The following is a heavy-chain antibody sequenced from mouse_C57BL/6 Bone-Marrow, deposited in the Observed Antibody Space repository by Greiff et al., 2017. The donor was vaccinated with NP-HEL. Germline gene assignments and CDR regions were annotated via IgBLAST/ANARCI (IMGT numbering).Heavy chain of an antibody. CDR2: IDPSDSYT. J-gene: IGHJ1*03. Sequence: QVQLQQPGAELVMPGASVKLSCKASGYTFTSYWMHWVKQRPGQGLEWIGEIDPSDSYTNHNQKFKGKSTLTVDKSSSTAYMQLSSLTSEDSAVYYCARDYGSSSWYFDVWGTGTTVTVSS. D-gene: IGHD1-1*01. CDR3: ARDYGSSSWYFDV. CDR1: GYTFTSYW. V-gene: IGHV1-69*01.